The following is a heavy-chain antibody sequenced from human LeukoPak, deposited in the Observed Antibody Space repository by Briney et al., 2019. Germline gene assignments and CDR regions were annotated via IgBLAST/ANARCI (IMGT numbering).Heavy chain of an antibody. J-gene: IGHJ4*02. Sequence: SVKVSCKASGGTFSSYAISWVRQAPGQGLEWMGGIIPIFGTANYAQKFQGRVTITADESTSTAYMVLSSLRSEDTGVDYCASRITMVRGVIAHLDYWGQGTLVTVSS. CDR3: ASRITMVRGVIAHLDY. V-gene: IGHV1-69*13. CDR1: GGTFSSYA. D-gene: IGHD3-10*01. CDR2: IIPIFGTA.